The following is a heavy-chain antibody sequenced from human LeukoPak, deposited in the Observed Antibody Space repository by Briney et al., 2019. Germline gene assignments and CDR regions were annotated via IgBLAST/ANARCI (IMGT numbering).Heavy chain of an antibody. D-gene: IGHD3-10*01. CDR1: GGSISSYY. J-gene: IGHJ6*02. CDR2: IYYSGST. CDR3: ARGIWFGELLGGMDV. V-gene: IGHV4-59*01. Sequence: SETLSVTCTASGGSISSYYRSWIRQPPGHGLDSIGSIYYSGSTNYNPSLKSRVTISVDTSKNQFSLKLSSVTAADTAVYYCARGIWFGELLGGMDVWGQGTTVTVSS.